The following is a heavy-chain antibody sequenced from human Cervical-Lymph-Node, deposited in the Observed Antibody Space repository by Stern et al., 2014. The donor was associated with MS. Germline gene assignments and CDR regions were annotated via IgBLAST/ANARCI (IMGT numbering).Heavy chain of an antibody. CDR3: ATSAFDY. CDR2: INTGDGDT. V-gene: IGHV1-3*04. CDR1: GYSFPEYP. Sequence: VQLVQSGTEVKTTGASVTVSCQASGYSFPEYPIHWVRQAPGPGLEGVGWINTGDGDTRYSPRLQGRISITRDTSTRTAYLDLSSLRSADTAEYYCATSAFDYWGQGTLVTVS. J-gene: IGHJ4*02.